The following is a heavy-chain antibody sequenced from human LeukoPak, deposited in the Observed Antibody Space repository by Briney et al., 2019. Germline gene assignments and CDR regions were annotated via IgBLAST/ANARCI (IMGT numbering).Heavy chain of an antibody. CDR1: GFTISSYE. J-gene: IGHJ6*03. CDR3: AKDSAFYYIDV. D-gene: IGHD3-10*01. Sequence: GGSLRLSCAASGFTISSYEMNWVRQAPGKGLEWVAFIRYNGNNQYYADSVKGRFTISSDNSKNTLYLQMNSLKGDDTAVYYCAKDSAFYYIDVWGKGTTVIIAS. CDR2: IRYNGNNQ. V-gene: IGHV3-30*02.